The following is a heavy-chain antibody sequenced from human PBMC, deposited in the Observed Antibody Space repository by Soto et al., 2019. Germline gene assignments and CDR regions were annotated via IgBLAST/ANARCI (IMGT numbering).Heavy chain of an antibody. CDR2: ISSSSSYT. CDR3: ARDPHGDYYDSSGYYRDFDY. CDR1: GFTFSDYY. D-gene: IGHD3-22*01. V-gene: IGHV3-11*06. J-gene: IGHJ4*02. Sequence: PGGSLRLSCAASGFTFSDYYMSWIRQAPGKGLEWVSYISSSSSYTNYADSVKGRFTISRDNAKNSLYLQMNSLRAEDTAVYYCARDPHGDYYDSSGYYRDFDYWGQGTLVTVSS.